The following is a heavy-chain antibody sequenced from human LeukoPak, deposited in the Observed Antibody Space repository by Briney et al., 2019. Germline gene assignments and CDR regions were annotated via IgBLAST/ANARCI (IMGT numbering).Heavy chain of an antibody. CDR2: MNPNSGNT. CDR3: VRRGWKLNERGYYFDY. J-gene: IGHJ4*02. V-gene: IGHV1-8*01. D-gene: IGHD1-1*01. CDR1: GYTFTSYD. Sequence: GASVKVSCKTSGYTFTSYDVHWVRQAAGQGLEWLGWMNPNSGNTAYAQRFQGRLSMTRDTSIRTAYMELSSLRSDDTAVYYCVRRGWKLNERGYYFDYWGQGTLVTASS.